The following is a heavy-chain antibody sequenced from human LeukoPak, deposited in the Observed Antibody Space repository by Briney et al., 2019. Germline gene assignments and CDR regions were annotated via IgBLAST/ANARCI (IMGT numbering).Heavy chain of an antibody. CDR2: IYYSGST. Sequence: SETLCLTCTASGGSVSSGSYSWNWIPPPPGQGRVGIGYIYYSGSTNYSPSLKSRVNISVDTSKIQFSLKLSSVTAADTAVYYCARVDYSGSYSKFDYWGQGTLVTVSS. CDR1: GGSVSSGSYS. CDR3: ARVDYSGSYSKFDY. J-gene: IGHJ4*02. D-gene: IGHD1-26*01. V-gene: IGHV4-61*01.